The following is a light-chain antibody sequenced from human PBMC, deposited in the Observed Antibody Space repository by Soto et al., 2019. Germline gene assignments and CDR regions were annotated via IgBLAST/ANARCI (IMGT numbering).Light chain of an antibody. CDR3: QFFGSSRYT. J-gene: IGKJ2*01. CDR1: QSISSSY. Sequence: EIVLTQSPGTLSLSPGERATLACRASQSISSSYLAWYQQKPGQAPRLLIYGASSRATGIPDRFSGSGSGTDFTLPISRLEPEDFAVYYCQFFGSSRYTFGQGTKLEIK. V-gene: IGKV3-20*01. CDR2: GAS.